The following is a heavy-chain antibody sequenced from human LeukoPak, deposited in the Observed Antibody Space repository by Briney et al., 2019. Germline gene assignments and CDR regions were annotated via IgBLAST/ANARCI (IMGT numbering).Heavy chain of an antibody. Sequence: PSQTLSLTCTVSGASISRGSDYWTWIRQPAWKRLEWIGRIYTRGSSDYNPSLKSRVTISVDTSKNQFSLNLNSVTAADTAVYYCARSRGGSYLFEYWGQGTLVTVSS. V-gene: IGHV4-61*02. CDR3: ARSRGGSYLFEY. CDR2: IYTRGSS. J-gene: IGHJ4*02. CDR1: GASISRGSDY. D-gene: IGHD1-26*01.